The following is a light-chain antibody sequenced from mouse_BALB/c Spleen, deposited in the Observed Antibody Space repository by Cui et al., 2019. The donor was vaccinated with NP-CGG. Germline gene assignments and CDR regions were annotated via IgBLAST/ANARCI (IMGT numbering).Light chain of an antibody. J-gene: IGLJ1*01. CDR1: TGAVTTSNY. Sequence: SVVTTDSRLITSPVETVTLTCRSSTGAVTTSNYANWVQEKPDYLFTGLIGGTNNRAPGVPARFSGSLIGDKAALTITGAQTEDEAIYFCALWYSNHWVFGGGTKLTVL. V-gene: IGLV1*01. CDR3: ALWYSNHWV. CDR2: GTN.